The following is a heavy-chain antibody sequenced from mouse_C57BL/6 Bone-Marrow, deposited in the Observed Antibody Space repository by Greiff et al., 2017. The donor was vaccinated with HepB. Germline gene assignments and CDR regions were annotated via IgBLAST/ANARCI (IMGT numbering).Heavy chain of an antibody. CDR1: GYTFTDYY. CDR2: INPYNGGT. J-gene: IGHJ3*01. D-gene: IGHD1-2*01. CDR3: ARGDYYGSWFAY. V-gene: IGHV1-19*01. Sequence: DVQLQESGPVLVKPGASVKMSCKASGYTFTDYYMNWVKQSHGKSLEWIGVINPYNGGTSYNQKFKGKATLTVDKSSSTAYMELNSLTSEDSAVYYCARGDYYGSWFAYWGQGTLVTVSA.